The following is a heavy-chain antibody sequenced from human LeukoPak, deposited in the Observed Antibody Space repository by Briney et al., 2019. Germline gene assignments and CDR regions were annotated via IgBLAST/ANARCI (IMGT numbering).Heavy chain of an antibody. CDR1: GDSISSGDYY. CDR3: ARGEYSYGYAYYFDY. CDR2: IYYSGST. J-gene: IGHJ4*02. D-gene: IGHD5-18*01. Sequence: PSQTLSLTCTVSGDSISSGDYYWGWIRQPPGKGLEWIGSIYYSGSTYYNPSLKSRVTISVDTSKNQFSLKLSSVTAADTAVYYCARGEYSYGYAYYFDYWGQGTLVTVSS. V-gene: IGHV4-39*07.